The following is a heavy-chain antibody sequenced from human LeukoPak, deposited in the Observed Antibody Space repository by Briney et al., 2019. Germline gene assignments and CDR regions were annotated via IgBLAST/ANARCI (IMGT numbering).Heavy chain of an antibody. CDR2: IYSGGRI. Sequence: PSETLSLTCTVSGGSISSSSYYWGWIRQPPGKGLEWIGSIYSGGRIYYNPSLKSRVSISIDTSNNDLSLKVTSVTAADTAGYYCARAPWAYGSYVHAFDIWGQGTMVTVSS. V-gene: IGHV4-39*07. CDR1: GGSISSSSYY. J-gene: IGHJ3*02. D-gene: IGHD2-15*01. CDR3: ARAPWAYGSYVHAFDI.